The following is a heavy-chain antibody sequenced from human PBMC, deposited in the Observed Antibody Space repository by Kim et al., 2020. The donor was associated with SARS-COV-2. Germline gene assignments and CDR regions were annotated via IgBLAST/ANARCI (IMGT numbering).Heavy chain of an antibody. CDR2: K. D-gene: IGHD2-15*01. V-gene: IGHV3-30*01. Sequence: KYYADSVKGRFTISRDNSKNTLYLQMNSLRAEDTAVYYCARTTPGRWFDPWGQGTLVTVSS. J-gene: IGHJ5*02. CDR3: ARTTPGRWFDP.